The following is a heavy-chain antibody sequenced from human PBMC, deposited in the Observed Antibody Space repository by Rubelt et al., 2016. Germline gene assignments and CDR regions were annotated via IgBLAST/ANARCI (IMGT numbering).Heavy chain of an antibody. J-gene: IGHJ4*02. D-gene: IGHD4-23*01. CDR3: AREIDGGRFHDGY. V-gene: IGHV7-4-1*02. CDR1: TSNH. CDR2: INTNTGNP. Sequence: QVQLVQSGAEVKKPGASVKLSCKGFTSNHIQWVRQAPGQGLEWMGWINTNTGNPTYAQGFTGRFVFSLDTSVRTTNRRSSSLKVEDTAVYYCAREIDGGRFHDGYWGQGTLVTVSS.